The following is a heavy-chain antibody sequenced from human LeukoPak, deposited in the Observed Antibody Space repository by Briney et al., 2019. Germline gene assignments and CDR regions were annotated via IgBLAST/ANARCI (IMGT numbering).Heavy chain of an antibody. CDR3: ASPEPAATPPGYFDY. CDR2: ISGSGGST. CDR1: GFTISSYA. Sequence: PGGSLRPSCAASGFTISSYALSWVRQAPGKGLAWVSAISGSGGSTYYADSVKGRFTISRDNSKNTLYLQMNSLRAEDTAVYYCASPEPAATPPGYFDYWGQGTLVTVSS. J-gene: IGHJ4*02. V-gene: IGHV3-23*01. D-gene: IGHD2-2*01.